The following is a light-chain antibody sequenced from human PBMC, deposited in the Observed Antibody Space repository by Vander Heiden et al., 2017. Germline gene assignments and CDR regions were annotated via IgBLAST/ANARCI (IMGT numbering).Light chain of an antibody. Sequence: DIVVTQSPLSLPVSPGEQASISCRSSQSLLHRNGYNYFHWFLQKPGPSPPLLIYWGFNRAFGVPDRFSGSGSGRYFTLQISRVEAEDVGVYYCMQALQTPYTFGQGTKLVIK. V-gene: IGKV2-28*01. J-gene: IGKJ2*01. CDR2: WGF. CDR1: QSLLHRNGYNY. CDR3: MQALQTPYT.